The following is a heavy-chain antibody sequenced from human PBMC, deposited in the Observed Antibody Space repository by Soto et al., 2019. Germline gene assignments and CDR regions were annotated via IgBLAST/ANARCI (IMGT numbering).Heavy chain of an antibody. CDR3: ARDQGYSSGSFDY. J-gene: IGHJ4*02. CDR1: GYTFTGYY. D-gene: IGHD6-19*01. Sequence: QVQLVQSGAEVKKPGASVKVSCKASGYTFTGYYMHWVRQAPGQGLEWMGWINPNSGGTNYAQKFPGWVTMTKDTSIITAYIELSRLRSDDTAVDYCARDQGYSSGSFDYWGPGTLVPVSS. V-gene: IGHV1-2*04. CDR2: INPNSGGT.